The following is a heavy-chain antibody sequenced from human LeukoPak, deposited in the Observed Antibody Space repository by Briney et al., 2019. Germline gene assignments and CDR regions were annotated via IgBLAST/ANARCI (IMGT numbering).Heavy chain of an antibody. Sequence: SETLSLTCTVSGGSISSYYWSWIRQPPGKGLEWIGYIYTSGSTNYNPSLKSRVTISVDTSKNQFSLKLSSVTAADTAVYYCARRNVLATFDPWGQGTLVTVSS. D-gene: IGHD3-3*02. V-gene: IGHV4-4*09. J-gene: IGHJ5*02. CDR1: GGSISSYY. CDR3: ARRNVLATFDP. CDR2: IYTSGST.